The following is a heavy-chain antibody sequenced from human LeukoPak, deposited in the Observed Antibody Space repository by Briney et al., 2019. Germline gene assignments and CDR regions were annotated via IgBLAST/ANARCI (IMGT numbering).Heavy chain of an antibody. CDR1: GGTFTGYY. CDR3: AREDCSGGACTNFDY. D-gene: IGHD2-15*01. V-gene: IGHV4-34*01. CDR2: INPGGST. Sequence: SETLSLTCAVYGGTFTGYYWSWVRQPPGKGREWIGEINPGGSTNYNPSLESRLTISVDTSKNQFSPKLSSVTAADTAIYYCAREDCSGGACTNFDYWGQGTLVTVSS. J-gene: IGHJ4*02.